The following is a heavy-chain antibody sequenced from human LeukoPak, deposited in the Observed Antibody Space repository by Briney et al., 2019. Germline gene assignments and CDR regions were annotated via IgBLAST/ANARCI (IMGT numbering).Heavy chain of an antibody. Sequence: PGGSLRLSYATSGFTFDNHAMYWVRQRPGKGLEWVSLVSDDGTSTAYTDSVKGRFTISRDNSKNSLFLQMNSLRTEDTALYYCAKRSGAPANFDYWGQGTLVSVSS. CDR2: VSDDGTST. CDR3: AKRSGAPANFDY. CDR1: GFTFDNHA. V-gene: IGHV3-43*02. J-gene: IGHJ4*02. D-gene: IGHD6-13*01.